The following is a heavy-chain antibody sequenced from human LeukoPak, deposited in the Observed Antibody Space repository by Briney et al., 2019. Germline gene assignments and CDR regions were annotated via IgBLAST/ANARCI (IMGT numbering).Heavy chain of an antibody. Sequence: SETLSLTCTVSGGSISSGDYYWSWIRQPPGKGLEWIGYIYYSGSTNYNPSLKSRVTISVDTSKNQFSLKLSSVTAADTAVYYCARVETAGGGATYYYYYYYMDVWGKGTTVTVSS. CDR1: GGSISSGDYY. CDR2: IYYSGST. J-gene: IGHJ6*03. CDR3: ARVETAGGGATYYYYYYYMDV. V-gene: IGHV4-61*08. D-gene: IGHD3-16*01.